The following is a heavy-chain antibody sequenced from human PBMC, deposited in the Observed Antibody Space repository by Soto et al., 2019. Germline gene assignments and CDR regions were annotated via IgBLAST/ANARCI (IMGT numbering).Heavy chain of an antibody. Sequence: QVQLVESGGGVVQPGRSLRLSCAASGFTFSSNGMHWARQAPGKGLEWVAVMSNDGSHTSYADSAKGRFTISRDNSKNTLYLQMNSLRAEDSGIYYCTKGCSSSSNCYIIDYWGQGALVTVSS. CDR1: GFTFSSNG. V-gene: IGHV3-30*18. CDR2: MSNDGSHT. J-gene: IGHJ4*02. CDR3: TKGCSSSSNCYIIDY. D-gene: IGHD2-15*01.